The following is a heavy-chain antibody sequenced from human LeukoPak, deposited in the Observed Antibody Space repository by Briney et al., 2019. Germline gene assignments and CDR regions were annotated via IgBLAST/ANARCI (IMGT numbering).Heavy chain of an antibody. D-gene: IGHD3-16*01. Sequence: HPGGSLRLSCAASGFTFSSYAMSWVRQAPGKGLEWVSAISGSGGSTYYADSVKGRFTISRDNSKNTLYLQMNSLRAEDTAVYYCAKRGEPYDAFDIWGQGTMVTVSS. V-gene: IGHV3-23*01. CDR3: AKRGEPYDAFDI. CDR1: GFTFSSYA. J-gene: IGHJ3*02. CDR2: ISGSGGST.